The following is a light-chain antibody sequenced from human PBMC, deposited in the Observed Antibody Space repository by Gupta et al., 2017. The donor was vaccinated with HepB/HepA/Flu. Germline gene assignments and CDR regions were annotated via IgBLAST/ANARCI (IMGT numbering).Light chain of an antibody. CDR3: QHYNNWPRWT. CDR1: QSVNSN. J-gene: IGKJ1*01. V-gene: IGKV3-15*01. Sequence: EIVMTQSPATLAVSPGERATLSCRASQSVNSNLAWYQQKPGQAPRLLIYGTSTRATGIPARFSGSGSWTEFTLTISSLQSEDFAVYYCQHYNNWPRWTFGQGTKVEIK. CDR2: GTS.